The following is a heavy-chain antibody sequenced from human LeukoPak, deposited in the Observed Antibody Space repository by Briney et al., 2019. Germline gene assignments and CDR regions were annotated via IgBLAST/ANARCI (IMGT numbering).Heavy chain of an antibody. V-gene: IGHV3-23*01. Sequence: HAGGSLRLSCAASGFTFSSYAMSWVRQAPGKGLEWVAGITGNGVSTYYADSVKGRFTVSRDNSRSTFYLRMNSLRVEDTAVYYCAKDPLFRSSDYDFWSGLNSFDPWGQGTLVTVSS. CDR3: AKDPLFRSSDYDFWSGLNSFDP. J-gene: IGHJ5*02. CDR2: ITGNGVST. CDR1: GFTFSSYA. D-gene: IGHD3-3*01.